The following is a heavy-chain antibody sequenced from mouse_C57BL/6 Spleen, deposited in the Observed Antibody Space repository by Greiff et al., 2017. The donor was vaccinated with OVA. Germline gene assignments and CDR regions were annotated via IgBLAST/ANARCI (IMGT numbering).Heavy chain of an antibody. CDR3: ARGYYDYDGGYYAMDY. J-gene: IGHJ4*01. D-gene: IGHD2-4*01. Sequence: EVQRVESEGGLVQPGSSMKLSCTASGFTFSDYYMAWVRQVPEKGLEWVANINYDGSSTYYLDSLKSRFIISRDNAKNILYLQMSSLKSEDTATYYCARGYYDYDGGYYAMDYWGQGTSVTVSS. V-gene: IGHV5-16*01. CDR1: GFTFSDYY. CDR2: INYDGSST.